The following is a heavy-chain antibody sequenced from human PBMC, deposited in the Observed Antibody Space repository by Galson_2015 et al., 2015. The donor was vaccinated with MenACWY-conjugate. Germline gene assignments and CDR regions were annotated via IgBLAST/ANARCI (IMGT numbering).Heavy chain of an antibody. CDR2: INSDGSST. Sequence: SLRLSCAASGFTFSSYWMHWVRQAPGKGLVWVSLINSDGSSTSYADSVKGRFTISRDNAKNTLYLQMNSLRAEDTAVYYCAVYCSSARGYGAWGGYWCQGTLSPASS. V-gene: IGHV3-74*01. J-gene: IGHJ4*02. CDR3: AVYCSSARGYGAWGGY. D-gene: IGHD2-2*01. CDR1: GFTFSSYW.